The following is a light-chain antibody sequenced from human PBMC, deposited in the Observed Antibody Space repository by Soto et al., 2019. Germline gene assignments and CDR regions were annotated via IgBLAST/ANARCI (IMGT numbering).Light chain of an antibody. CDR1: RSDVGSYNL. CDR3: CSYAGSSTYV. J-gene: IGLJ1*01. V-gene: IGLV2-23*02. CDR2: EVS. Sequence: QSVLTQPASVSGSPGQSITISCTGNRSDVGSYNLVSWYQQHPGKAPKLMIYEVSKRPSGVSNRFSGSKSGNTASLTISGLQAEDEADYYCCSYAGSSTYVFGTGTKVTVL.